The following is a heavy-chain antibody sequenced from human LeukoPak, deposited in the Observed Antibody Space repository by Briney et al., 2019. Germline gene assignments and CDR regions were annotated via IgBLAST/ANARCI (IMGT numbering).Heavy chain of an antibody. CDR3: ARVGGITLALAPSPFPDYNYYYMDV. V-gene: IGHV3-30*02. Sequence: PGGSLRLSCAASGFDFSGYGMHWVRQAPGKGLEWVSYIRSDGIGKHYADSVEGRFTIFRDNSKNTLTLQIDSLRAEDTAVYYCARVGGITLALAPSPFPDYNYYYMDVWGKGTTVTVSS. D-gene: IGHD3-10*01. CDR2: IRSDGIGK. J-gene: IGHJ6*03. CDR1: GFDFSGYG.